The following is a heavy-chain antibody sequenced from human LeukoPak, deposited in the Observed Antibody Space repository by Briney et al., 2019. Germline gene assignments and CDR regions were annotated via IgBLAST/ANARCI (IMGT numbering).Heavy chain of an antibody. Sequence: PGGSLRLSCAASGFTFSDYYMSWVRQAPGEGLEWVPAISGSGGSTYYADSVKGRFTISRDNSKNTLYLQMSSLTAEDTAVYYCAKDPFFERALYFDYWGQGTLVTVSS. CDR2: ISGSGGST. CDR1: GFTFSDYY. J-gene: IGHJ4*02. CDR3: AKDPFFERALYFDY. V-gene: IGHV3-23*01. D-gene: IGHD2/OR15-2a*01.